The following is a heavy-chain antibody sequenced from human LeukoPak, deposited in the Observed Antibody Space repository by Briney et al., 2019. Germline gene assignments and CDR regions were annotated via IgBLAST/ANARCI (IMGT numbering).Heavy chain of an antibody. Sequence: GASVNVSCKASGYTFTGYYMHWVRQAPGQGLEWMGWINPNSGGTKYAQKFQGRVTMTRDTSITTAYMELTSLEFDDTAVYYCARTRLTGDPYEAFDIWGQGTMVTLSS. V-gene: IGHV1-2*02. J-gene: IGHJ3*02. D-gene: IGHD7-27*01. CDR3: ARTRLTGDPYEAFDI. CDR2: INPNSGGT. CDR1: GYTFTGYY.